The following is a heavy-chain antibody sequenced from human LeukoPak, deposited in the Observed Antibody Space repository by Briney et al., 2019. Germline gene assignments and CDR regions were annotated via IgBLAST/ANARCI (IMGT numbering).Heavy chain of an antibody. CDR1: GYSFTPYW. CDR3: ARQAYSSRWTGDY. D-gene: IGHD2-2*01. CDR2: IYPGDSDT. V-gene: IGHV5-51*01. Sequence: GESLKISCKVSGYSFTPYWIGWVRQMPGKGLEWMGIIYPGDSDTRYSPSFQGQVTISADKSISTAYLQWSSLKASDTAMYYCARQAYSSRWTGDYWGQGTQVTVSS. J-gene: IGHJ4*02.